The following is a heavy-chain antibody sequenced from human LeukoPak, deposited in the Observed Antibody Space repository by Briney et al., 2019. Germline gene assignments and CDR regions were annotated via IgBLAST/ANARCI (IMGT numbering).Heavy chain of an antibody. V-gene: IGHV4-59*08. CDR3: ARHGGSWTFDY. CDR2: IYNSGST. D-gene: IGHD6-13*01. J-gene: IGHJ4*02. CDR1: GGSISTYY. Sequence: SETLSLTCTVSGGSISTYYWSWIRHAPGEGLEWIGYIYNSGSTKYNPSPKSRVTMSIDTSKNHFSLNLNPVTATDPAVYYCARHGGSWTFDYWGQGTLVTVSS.